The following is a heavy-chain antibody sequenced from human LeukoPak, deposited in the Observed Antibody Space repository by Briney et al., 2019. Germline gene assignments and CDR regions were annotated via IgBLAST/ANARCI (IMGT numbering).Heavy chain of an antibody. CDR1: GGSISSYY. D-gene: IGHD6-13*01. J-gene: IGHJ5*02. CDR2: IYTSGST. CDR3: ARGGSISSTLGASFGWFDP. V-gene: IGHV4-4*07. Sequence: SETLSLTCTVSGGSISSYYWSWIRQPAGKGLEWIGRIYTSGSTNYNPSLKSRVTMSVDTSKNQFSLKLSSVTAADTAVYYCARGGSISSTLGASFGWFDPWGQGTLVTVSS.